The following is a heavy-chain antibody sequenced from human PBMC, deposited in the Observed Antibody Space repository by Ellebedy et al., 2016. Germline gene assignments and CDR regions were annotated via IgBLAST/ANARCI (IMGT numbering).Heavy chain of an antibody. Sequence: ASVKVSCKASGYTFTSYAMHWVRQAPGQRLEWMGRINAGNGDTKYSQKFQGRVTITRDTSASTAYMELSSLRSEDTAVYYCARDQGSSGSSYPSIPHYFDYWGQGTLVTVSS. V-gene: IGHV1-3*01. D-gene: IGHD6-19*01. CDR1: GYTFTSYA. J-gene: IGHJ4*02. CDR3: ARDQGSSGSSYPSIPHYFDY. CDR2: INAGNGDT.